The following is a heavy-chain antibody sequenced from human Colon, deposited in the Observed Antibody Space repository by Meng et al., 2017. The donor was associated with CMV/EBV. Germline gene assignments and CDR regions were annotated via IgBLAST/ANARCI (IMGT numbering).Heavy chain of an antibody. CDR3: TRGVGLTDF. Sequence: GGSLRLSCEGSGFTFSAYGMNWVRQAPGKGLEWLSYINTKGTSTSHADSVNGRFTISRDNAKNTLYLQMDSLRDEDTTVYHCTRGVGLTDFWGPGTLVTVSS. D-gene: IGHD1-26*01. CDR2: INTKGTST. CDR1: GFTFSAYG. V-gene: IGHV3-48*03. J-gene: IGHJ4*02.